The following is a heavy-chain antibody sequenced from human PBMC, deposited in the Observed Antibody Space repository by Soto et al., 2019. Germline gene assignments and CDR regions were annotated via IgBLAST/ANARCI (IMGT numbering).Heavy chain of an antibody. CDR3: ARGSGDSYPGSRVFDF. D-gene: IGHD3-10*01. CDR1: GATFRSRA. Sequence: PGGSLRLSCIASGATFRSRAMSRVRQAPGEGLEWVSVITDTGGDRKYADSVRGRFTISRDNSKNTLYLQMSGLRVEDSAVYYCARGSGDSYPGSRVFDFWGRGTLVTVYS. CDR2: ITDTGGDR. V-gene: IGHV3-23*01. J-gene: IGHJ4*02.